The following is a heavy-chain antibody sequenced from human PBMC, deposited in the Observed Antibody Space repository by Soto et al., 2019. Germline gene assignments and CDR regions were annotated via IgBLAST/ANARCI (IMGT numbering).Heavy chain of an antibody. CDR3: AKPSIPYYDFWSGSVS. J-gene: IGHJ4*02. D-gene: IGHD3-3*01. V-gene: IGHV3-23*01. CDR2: ISGSGGST. Sequence: GSLRLSCAASGFTFSSYAISWVRQAPGKGLEWVSAISGSGGSTYYADSVKGRFTISRDNSKNTLYLQMNSLRAEDTAVYYCAKPSIPYYDFWSGSVSWGQGTLVTVSS. CDR1: GFTFSSYA.